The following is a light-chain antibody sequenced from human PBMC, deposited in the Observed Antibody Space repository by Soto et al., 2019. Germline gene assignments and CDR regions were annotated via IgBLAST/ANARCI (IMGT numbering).Light chain of an antibody. CDR3: QKYDVQLFP. V-gene: IGKV3-20*01. CDR2: GVS. J-gene: IGKJ2*01. CDR1: QSLTWNY. Sequence: EVVLTQSPGTLSLSPGDRATLYCRASQSLTWNYLAWYQSKPGQPPRLLVYGVSARATGVPDRFSGSGSGTDFTLTISRLESEDFAVYYCQKYDVQLFPFGQGTKLEIK.